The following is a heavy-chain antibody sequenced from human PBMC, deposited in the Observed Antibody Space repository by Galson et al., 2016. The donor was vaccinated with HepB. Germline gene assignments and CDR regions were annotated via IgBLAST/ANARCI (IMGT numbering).Heavy chain of an antibody. V-gene: IGHV3-15*01. Sequence: SLRLSCAASGFTFINAWMTWVRQAPGKGLEWVAHIKSKTDGGTTDYAAPVKGRFTVSRDDSKTTVYLQMKSLKTEDTAVYYCTLLTHNLVGATPADWYFDRWGRGTLVTVSS. CDR1: GFTFINAW. J-gene: IGHJ2*01. D-gene: IGHD1-26*01. CDR2: IKSKTDGGTT. CDR3: TLLTHNLVGATPADWYFDR.